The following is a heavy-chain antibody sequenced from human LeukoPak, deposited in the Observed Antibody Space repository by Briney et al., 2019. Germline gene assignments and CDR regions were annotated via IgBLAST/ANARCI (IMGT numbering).Heavy chain of an antibody. CDR3: ARAGSCSSTSCWYFDY. D-gene: IGHD2-2*01. J-gene: IGHJ4*02. CDR2: IYPRESP. CDR1: GGSISSYS. V-gene: IGHV4-4*07. Sequence: SETLSLTCTVSGGSISSYSWSWMRQPAGKGLEWIGRIYPRESPNYNPSLKSRVIMSVDKSKNQFSLKLRSVTAADTAVYYCARAGSCSSTSCWYFDYWGQGTLVTVSS.